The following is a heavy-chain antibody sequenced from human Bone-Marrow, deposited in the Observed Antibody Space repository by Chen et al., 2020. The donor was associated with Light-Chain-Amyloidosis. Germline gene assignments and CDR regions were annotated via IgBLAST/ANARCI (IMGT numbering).Heavy chain of an antibody. D-gene: IGHD5-12*01. V-gene: IGHV5-51*01. CDR2: IYPDDSDA. CDR1: GYTFPNYW. J-gene: IGHJ4*02. Sequence: EVQLEQSGPEVKKPGESLKISCKGSGYTFPNYWIGWVRQMPGKGLEWMGVIYPDDSDASYSPSFERQVTISADQSITTAYLQWRSLKASDTAMYYCARRRDGYNFDYWGQGTLVTVSS. CDR3: ARRRDGYNFDY.